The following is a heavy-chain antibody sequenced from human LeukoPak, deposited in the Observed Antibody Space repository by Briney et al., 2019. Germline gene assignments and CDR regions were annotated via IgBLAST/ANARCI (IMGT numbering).Heavy chain of an antibody. CDR3: AREDGYCSSTSCYKPSYYYYGMDV. V-gene: IGHV4-38-2*02. J-gene: IGHJ6*02. CDR1: GDSISGFY. CDR2: IYHSGST. D-gene: IGHD2-2*02. Sequence: SETLSLTCTVSGDSISGFYWSWIRQPPGKGLEWIGSIYHSGSTYYNPSLKSRVTISVDTSKNQFSLKLSSVTAADTAVYYCAREDGYCSSTSCYKPSYYYYGMDVWGQGTTVTVSS.